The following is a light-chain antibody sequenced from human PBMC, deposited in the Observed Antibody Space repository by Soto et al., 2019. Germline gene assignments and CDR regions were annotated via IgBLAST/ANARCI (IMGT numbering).Light chain of an antibody. CDR2: EVS. Sequence: QSALTQPASVSGSPGQSITISCTGSSSDIGAYNSVSWYQQHPGTAPQLTIYEVSNRPLGVSNRFSGSKSGNTASLTISGLQAEDEADYYCRSHTTRDTVVFGTGTKLTVL. J-gene: IGLJ1*01. V-gene: IGLV2-14*01. CDR1: SSDIGAYNS. CDR3: RSHTTRDTVV.